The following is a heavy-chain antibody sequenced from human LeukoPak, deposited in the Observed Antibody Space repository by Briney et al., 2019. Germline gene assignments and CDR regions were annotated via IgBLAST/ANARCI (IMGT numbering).Heavy chain of an antibody. V-gene: IGHV4-4*07. J-gene: IGHJ4*02. CDR2: IYSSGTT. D-gene: IGHD6-13*01. CDR1: GASISGYY. Sequence: PSETLSLTCTVSGASISGYYWGWIRQPAGKGLEWIGRIYSSGTTNYNPSLKSRVTMSADTSKNQFSLKLSSVTAADTALYYCARVGSTWAYYFDYWGQGTLVTVSS. CDR3: ARVGSTWAYYFDY.